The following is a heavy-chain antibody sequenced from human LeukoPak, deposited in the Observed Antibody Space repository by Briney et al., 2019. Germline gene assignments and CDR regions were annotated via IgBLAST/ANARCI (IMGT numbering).Heavy chain of an antibody. V-gene: IGHV1-18*01. CDR1: GYTFTSYG. Sequence: ASVKVSCTASGYTFTSYGISWVRQAPGQGLEWMGWISDYNDNTYYAQKLQGRVTMPTDTSTSTAYMELRSLRSDDTAVYYCARDLYRDSLPVSWFDPWGQGTLVTVSS. J-gene: IGHJ5*02. CDR2: ISDYNDNT. CDR3: ARDLYRDSLPVSWFDP. D-gene: IGHD4-11*01.